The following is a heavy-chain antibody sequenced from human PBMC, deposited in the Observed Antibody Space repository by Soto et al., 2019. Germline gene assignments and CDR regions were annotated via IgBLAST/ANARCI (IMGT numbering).Heavy chain of an antibody. Sequence: QVQLVESGGGVVHPERSLRLSCSASEFTFSSYAMHWVRQAPGKGLEWVAGISYDGGHKFYGDSVRGRFTISRDSSKTTVFLQMNSLRPEATAAYYCARVKTDYSNPRGPFFFYGMDVWGQGTTVTVSS. CDR2: ISYDGGHK. V-gene: IGHV3-30-3*01. CDR1: EFTFSSYA. D-gene: IGHD4-4*01. J-gene: IGHJ6*02. CDR3: ARVKTDYSNPRGPFFFYGMDV.